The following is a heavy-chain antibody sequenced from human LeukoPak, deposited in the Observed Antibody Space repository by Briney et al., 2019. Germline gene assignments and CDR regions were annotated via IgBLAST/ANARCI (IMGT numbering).Heavy chain of an antibody. CDR3: ARDRVWGSYRFAFDI. CDR1: GGSISSYY. V-gene: IGHV4-59*01. CDR2: IYYSGST. J-gene: IGHJ3*02. Sequence: SETLSLTCTVSGGSISSYYWSWIRQPPGKGLEWIGSIYYSGSTNYNPSLKSRVTITVDTSKNQFSLKLSSVTAADTAVYYCARDRVWGSYRFAFDIWGQGTMVTVSS. D-gene: IGHD3-16*02.